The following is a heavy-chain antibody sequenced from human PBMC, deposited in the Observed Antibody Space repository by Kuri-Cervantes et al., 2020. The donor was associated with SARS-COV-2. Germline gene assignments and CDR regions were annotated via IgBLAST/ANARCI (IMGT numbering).Heavy chain of an antibody. CDR3: ARDDTYSSSWFRFLGRGMDV. D-gene: IGHD6-13*01. CDR1: GFTFSSYA. CDR2: ISYDGSNK. Sequence: GESLKISCAATGFTFSSYAMHWVRQAPGKGLEWVAVISYDGSNKYYADSVKGRFTISRDNSKNTLYLQMNSLRAEDTAVYHCARDDTYSSSWFRFLGRGMDVWGQGTTVTVSS. J-gene: IGHJ6*02. V-gene: IGHV3-30-3*01.